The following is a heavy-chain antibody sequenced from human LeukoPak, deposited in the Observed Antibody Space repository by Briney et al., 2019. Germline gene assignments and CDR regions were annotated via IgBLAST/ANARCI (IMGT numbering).Heavy chain of an antibody. V-gene: IGHV7-4-1*02. J-gene: IGHJ4*02. CDR2: INTNTGNP. CDR3: ARGSGGGTYYYDSSGYSLDY. CDR1: GYTFTSYA. Sequence: ASVKVSCKASGYTFTSYAMNWVRQAPGQGLEWMGWINTNTGNPTYAQGFTGRFVFSLDTSVSTAYLQISSLKAEDTAVYYCARGSGGGTYYYDSSGYSLDYWGQGTLVTVSS. D-gene: IGHD3-22*01.